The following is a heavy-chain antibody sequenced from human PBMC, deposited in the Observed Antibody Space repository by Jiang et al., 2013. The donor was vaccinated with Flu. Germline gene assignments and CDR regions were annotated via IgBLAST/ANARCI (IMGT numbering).Heavy chain of an antibody. Sequence: ELKKPGASVKVSCKASGYTFTSYAMNWVRQAPGQGLEWMGWINTNTGNPTYAQGFTGRFVFSLDTSVSTAYLQISSLKAEDTAVYYCARDRNDFWSGYYTDDAFDIWGQGTMVTVSS. J-gene: IGHJ3*02. CDR1: GYTFTSYA. CDR3: ARDRNDFWSGYYTDDAFDI. V-gene: IGHV7-4-1*02. CDR2: INTNTGNP. D-gene: IGHD3-3*01.